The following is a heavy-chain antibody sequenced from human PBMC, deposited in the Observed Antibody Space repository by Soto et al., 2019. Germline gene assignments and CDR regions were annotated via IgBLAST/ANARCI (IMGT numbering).Heavy chain of an antibody. V-gene: IGHV1-2*04. CDR1: GYTFTGYY. CDR3: ARASRYSSSSKGPHDYYYYGMDV. Sequence: ASVKVSCKASGYTFTGYYMHWVRQAPGQGLEWMGWINPNSGGTNYAQKFQGWVTMTRDTSISTAYMELSRLRSDDTAVYYCARASRYSSSSKGPHDYYYYGMDVWGQGATVTVSS. J-gene: IGHJ6*02. CDR2: INPNSGGT. D-gene: IGHD6-6*01.